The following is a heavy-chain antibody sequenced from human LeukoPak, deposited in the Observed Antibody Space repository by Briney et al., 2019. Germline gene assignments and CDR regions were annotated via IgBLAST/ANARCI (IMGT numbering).Heavy chain of an antibody. J-gene: IGHJ5*02. V-gene: IGHV4-39*01. CDR1: GGSISSSSYY. D-gene: IGHD6-13*01. CDR2: IYYSGST. CDR3: ARSSSSWYESRGNWFDP. Sequence: PSETLSLTCTVSGGSISSSSYYWGWIRQPPGKGLEWIGSIYYSGSTYYNPSLKSRVTISVDTSKNQFSLKLSSVTAADTAVYYCARSSSSWYESRGNWFDPWGQGTLVIVSS.